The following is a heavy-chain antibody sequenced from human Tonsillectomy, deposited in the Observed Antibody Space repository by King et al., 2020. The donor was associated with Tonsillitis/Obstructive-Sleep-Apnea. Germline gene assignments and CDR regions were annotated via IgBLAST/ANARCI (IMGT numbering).Heavy chain of an antibody. CDR2: SYYSGST. CDR1: GGSISSYY. V-gene: IGHV4-59*08. D-gene: IGHD4-23*01. CDR3: ARRGDYGGNSGRWFDP. J-gene: IGHJ5*02. Sequence: QLQESGPGLVKPSETLSLTCTVSGGSISSYYWSWIRQPPGEGLEWIGNSYYSGSTNYNPSLKSRVTITVDTSKNQFSLKLSSVTAADTAVYYCARRGDYGGNSGRWFDPWGQGTLVTVSS.